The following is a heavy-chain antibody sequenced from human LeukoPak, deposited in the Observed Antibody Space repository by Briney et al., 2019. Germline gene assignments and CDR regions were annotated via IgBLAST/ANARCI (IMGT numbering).Heavy chain of an antibody. CDR1: GFTFSSYW. Sequence: GGSLRLSCAASGFTFSSYWMSWVRQAPGKGLEWVANIKQDGSEKYYVDSVKGRFTISRDNAKNPLYLQMNSLRAEDTAVYYCARGSEPMVRGVIFDYWGQGTLVTVSS. V-gene: IGHV3-7*01. CDR2: IKQDGSEK. CDR3: ARGSEPMVRGVIFDY. D-gene: IGHD3-10*01. J-gene: IGHJ4*02.